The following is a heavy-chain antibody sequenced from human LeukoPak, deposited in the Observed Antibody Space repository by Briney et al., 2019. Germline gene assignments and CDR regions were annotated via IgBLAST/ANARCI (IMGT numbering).Heavy chain of an antibody. CDR3: ARDRHCSSTSCYFSPIDY. Sequence: KPSETLSLTCAVSGYSISSGYYWGWIRQPPGKGLEWIGSIYHSGSTYYNPSLKSRVTISVDTSKNQFSLKLSSVTAADTAVYYCARDRHCSSTSCYFSPIDYWGQGTLVTVSS. CDR1: GYSISSGYY. D-gene: IGHD2-2*01. J-gene: IGHJ4*02. V-gene: IGHV4-38-2*02. CDR2: IYHSGST.